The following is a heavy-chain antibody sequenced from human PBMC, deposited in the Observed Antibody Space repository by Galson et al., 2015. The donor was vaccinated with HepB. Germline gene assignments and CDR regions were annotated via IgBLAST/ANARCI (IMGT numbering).Heavy chain of an antibody. D-gene: IGHD5-24*01. CDR3: AINPPSYKTPKYDYYFGMDV. V-gene: IGHV3-53*01. Sequence: SLRLSCAASGFTVSSYYMSWVRQAPGKGLEWVSVICSGGSTYYADYVEGRYTISRDNSNNTLYLQMNSLRAEDTAVYYCAINPPSYKTPKYDYYFGMDVWGQGTPVTVSS. CDR2: ICSGGST. J-gene: IGHJ6*02. CDR1: GFTVSSYY.